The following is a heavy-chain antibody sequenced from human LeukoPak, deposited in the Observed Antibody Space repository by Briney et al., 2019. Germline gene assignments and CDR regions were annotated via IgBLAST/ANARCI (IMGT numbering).Heavy chain of an antibody. CDR3: ARFRPTYGAFDY. CDR2: IYYSGST. Sequence: PSETLSLTCTVSGGSISSYYWSWLRQPPGKGLEWIGYIYYSGSTNYNPSLKSRVTMSVNTSKNQFSLKLSSVTAADTAVYYCARFRPTYGAFDYWGQGTLVTVSS. V-gene: IGHV4-59*12. CDR1: GGSISSYY. D-gene: IGHD3-10*01. J-gene: IGHJ4*02.